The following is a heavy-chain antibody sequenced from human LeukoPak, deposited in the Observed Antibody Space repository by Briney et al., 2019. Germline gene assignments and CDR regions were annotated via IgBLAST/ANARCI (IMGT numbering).Heavy chain of an antibody. V-gene: IGHV3-30-3*01. CDR1: GFTFSSYA. D-gene: IGHD6-13*01. J-gene: IGHJ4*02. CDR2: ISYDGSNK. Sequence: GRSLRLSCAASGFTFSSYAMHWVRQAPGKGLEWVAVISYDGSNKYYADSVKGRFTISRDNSKNTLYLQMNSLRAEDTAVYYCARDRTVAAAAYFDYWGQGTLVTVSS. CDR3: ARDRTVAAAAYFDY.